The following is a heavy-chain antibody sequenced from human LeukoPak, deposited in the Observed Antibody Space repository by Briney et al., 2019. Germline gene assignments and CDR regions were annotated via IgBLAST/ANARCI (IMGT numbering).Heavy chain of an antibody. V-gene: IGHV4-30-2*01. CDR1: GGSISSGGYY. CDR2: IYHSGST. Sequence: SQTLSLTCTASGGSISSGGYYWSWIRQPPGKGLEWIGYIYHSGSTYYNPSLKSRVTISVDRSKNQFSLKLSSVTAADTAVYYCARDLELGSDYWGQGTLVTVSS. J-gene: IGHJ4*02. CDR3: ARDLELGSDY. D-gene: IGHD7-27*01.